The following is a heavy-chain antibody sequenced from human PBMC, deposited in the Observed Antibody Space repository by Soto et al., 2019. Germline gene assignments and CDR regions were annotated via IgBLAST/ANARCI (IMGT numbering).Heavy chain of an antibody. CDR3: ARVSGSYYYGMDV. D-gene: IGHD1-26*01. V-gene: IGHV4-4*02. J-gene: IGHJ6*02. CDR2: IYHSGST. CDR1: GGSISSSYW. Sequence: QVQLQESGPGLVKPSGTLSLTCAVSGGSISSSYWWSWVRQPPGKGLEWIGEIYHSGSTNYNPSLKSRATXSXDXSKNQSSLKLSSVTAADTAVYYCARVSGSYYYGMDVWGQGTTVTVSS.